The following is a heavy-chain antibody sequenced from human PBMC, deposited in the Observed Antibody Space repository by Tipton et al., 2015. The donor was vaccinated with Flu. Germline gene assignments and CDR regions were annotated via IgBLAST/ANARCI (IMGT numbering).Heavy chain of an antibody. CDR1: GGSISSCY. J-gene: IGHJ4*02. CDR3: ARGDCNSTSCLDY. Sequence: LRLSCTVSGGSISSCYWSWIRQPPGKGLEWIGYIYYSGSTNYNPSLKSRVTISVDTSKNQFSLKLSSVTAADTAVYYCARGDCNSTSCLDYWGQGTLVTVSS. D-gene: IGHD2-2*01. CDR2: IYYSGST. V-gene: IGHV4-59*01.